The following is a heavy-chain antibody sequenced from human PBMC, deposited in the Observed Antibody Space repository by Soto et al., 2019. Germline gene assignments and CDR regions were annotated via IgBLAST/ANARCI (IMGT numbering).Heavy chain of an antibody. CDR3: ACYQHSYGIDI. V-gene: IGHV4-31*03. D-gene: IGHD2-2*01. CDR2: IYYSGST. CDR1: GGSISSGGYY. Sequence: PSETLSLTCTVSGGSISSGGYYWSWIRQHPGKGLEWIGYIYYSGSTYYNPSFKSRVTISVDTSKNQFSLKLSSVTAADTAVYFCACYQHSYGIDIWGQGTMVTVSS. J-gene: IGHJ3*02.